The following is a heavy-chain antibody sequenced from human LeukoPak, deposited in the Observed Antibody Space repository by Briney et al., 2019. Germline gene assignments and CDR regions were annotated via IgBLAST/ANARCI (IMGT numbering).Heavy chain of an antibody. D-gene: IGHD3-10*01. V-gene: IGHV3-15*01. CDR1: GFTFSRYN. Sequence: GGSLTLSCAASGFTFSRYNMNWVRQAPGKGLEWVGRIKSKTDGGTTDYAAPVKGRFTISRDDSKNTLYLQMNSLKTEDTAVYYCTTDGYYGSGSYINVWGKGTTVTISS. J-gene: IGHJ6*04. CDR2: IKSKTDGGTT. CDR3: TTDGYYGSGSYINV.